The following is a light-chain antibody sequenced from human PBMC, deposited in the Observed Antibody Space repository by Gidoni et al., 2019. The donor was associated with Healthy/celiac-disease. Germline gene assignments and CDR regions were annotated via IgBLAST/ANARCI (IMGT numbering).Light chain of an antibody. Sequence: DIQMTQSPSSLSASVGDRVTITCRASQSIRNYLNWYQQKPGKAPKVLIYEASSLQSGVPSRFSGSGSGTDFTLTISSLQPEDFATYYCQQSYRIPYTFGQGTKLELK. CDR1: QSIRNY. CDR2: EAS. CDR3: QQSYRIPYT. J-gene: IGKJ2*01. V-gene: IGKV1-39*01.